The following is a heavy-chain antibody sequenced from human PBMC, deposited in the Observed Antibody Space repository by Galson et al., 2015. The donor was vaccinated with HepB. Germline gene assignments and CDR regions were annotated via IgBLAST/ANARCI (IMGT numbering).Heavy chain of an antibody. V-gene: IGHV3-21*01. J-gene: IGHJ2*01. Sequence: SLRLSCAASGFTFSSYSMNWVRQAPGKGLEWVSSISSSSSYIYYADSVKGRFTISRDNAKNSLYLQMNSLRAEDTAVYYCARVYILLPYSSGWLSTALTRPGYFDLWGRGTLVTVSS. CDR3: ARVYILLPYSSGWLSTALTRPGYFDL. D-gene: IGHD6-19*01. CDR1: GFTFSSYS. CDR2: ISSSSSYI.